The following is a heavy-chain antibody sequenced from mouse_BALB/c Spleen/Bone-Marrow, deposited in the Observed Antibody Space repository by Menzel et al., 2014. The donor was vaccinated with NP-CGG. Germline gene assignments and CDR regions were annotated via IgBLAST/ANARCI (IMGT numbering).Heavy chain of an antibody. CDR1: GYSFTGYF. D-gene: IGHD1-1*01. V-gene: IGHV1-20*02. Sequence: DVQLQESGPELVKPGASVKISCKASGYSFTGYFMNWVMQSHGKSLEWIGRINPYNGDTFYNQKFKGKATLTVDKSSSTAHMELRSLASEDSAVYYCAREGGYYYGSSPYFDVWGAGTTVTVSS. J-gene: IGHJ1*01. CDR3: AREGGYYYGSSPYFDV. CDR2: INPYNGDT.